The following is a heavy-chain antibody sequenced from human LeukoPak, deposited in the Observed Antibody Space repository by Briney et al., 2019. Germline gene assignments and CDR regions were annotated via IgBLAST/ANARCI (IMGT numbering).Heavy chain of an antibody. V-gene: IGHV1-2*02. CDR3: AREGLRDYVMTGADY. Sequence: SVPVTCMPNELTFKVYYIGGARQDPGQALGWIGRINPNSGGTNFARKFQGRVTMTRDMFISTVYLELNRLRSDDTAMYYCAREGLRDYVMTGADYWGQGTLVTVSS. J-gene: IGHJ4*02. D-gene: IGHD4-17*01. CDR2: INPNSGGT. CDR1: ELTFKVYY.